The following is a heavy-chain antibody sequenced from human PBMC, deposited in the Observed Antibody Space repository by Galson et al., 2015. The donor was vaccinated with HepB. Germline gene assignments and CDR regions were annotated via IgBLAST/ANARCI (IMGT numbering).Heavy chain of an antibody. CDR3: AKKGGRDYADSTGYYPVRFDY. D-gene: IGHD3-22*01. J-gene: IGHJ4*02. CDR1: GFIFSGYA. CDR2: ISASGGTT. Sequence: SLRLSCAASGFIFSGYAMTWVRQAPGKGLEWVSLISASGGTTYYADSVKGRFTISRDNSKNTLYLQMDSLRAEDTAVYYCAKKGGRDYADSTGYYPVRFDYWGQGILVTVSS. V-gene: IGHV3-23*01.